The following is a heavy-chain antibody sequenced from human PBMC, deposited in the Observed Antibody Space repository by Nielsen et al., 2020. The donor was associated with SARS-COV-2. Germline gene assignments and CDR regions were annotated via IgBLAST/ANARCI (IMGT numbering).Heavy chain of an antibody. CDR2: FDPEDGET. J-gene: IGHJ6*02. CDR3: ATDLTLRFLDYMV. Sequence: ASVKVSCKASGYTFTGYYMHWVRQAPGKGLEWMGGFDPEDGETIYAQKFQGRVTMTEDTSTDTAYMELSSLRSEDTAVYYCATDLTLRFLDYMVWGQGTTVTVSS. V-gene: IGHV1-24*01. CDR1: GYTFTGYY. D-gene: IGHD3-3*01.